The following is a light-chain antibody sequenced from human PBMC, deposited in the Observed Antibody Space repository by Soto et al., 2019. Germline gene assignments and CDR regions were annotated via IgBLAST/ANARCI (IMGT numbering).Light chain of an antibody. CDR2: AAS. V-gene: IGKV1-27*01. CDR1: QGISSY. Sequence: DIQMTQSPSYMSASVGDTVTITCRASQGISSYLAWYQQKPGKVPKLLIYAASTLKSGVPSRFSGSASGTDFTLTISSLQPEDVGTYYCQKYNSAPLTFGGGTKVEIK. J-gene: IGKJ4*01. CDR3: QKYNSAPLT.